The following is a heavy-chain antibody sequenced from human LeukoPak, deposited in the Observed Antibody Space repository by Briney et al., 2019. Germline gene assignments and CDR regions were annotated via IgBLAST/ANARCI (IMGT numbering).Heavy chain of an antibody. J-gene: IGHJ4*02. CDR3: ARGRQGITIFGVVTRKYFDY. D-gene: IGHD3-3*01. Sequence: SETLSLTCAVYGESFSGYYWSWIRQPPGKGLEWIGEINHSGSTNYNPSLKSRVTISVDTSKNQFSLKLSSVTAADTAVYYCARGRQGITIFGVVTRKYFDYWGQGTLVTVSS. CDR1: GESFSGYY. CDR2: INHSGST. V-gene: IGHV4-34*01.